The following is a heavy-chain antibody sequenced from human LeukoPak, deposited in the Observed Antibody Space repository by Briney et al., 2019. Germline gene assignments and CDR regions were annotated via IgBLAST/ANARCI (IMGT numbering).Heavy chain of an antibody. CDR3: ATYTTTWTGFDL. CDR2: ISYDGSNK. V-gene: IGHV3-30-3*01. D-gene: IGHD6-13*01. CDR1: GFTFSSYA. Sequence: GGSLRLSCAASGFTFSSYAMHWVRQAPGKGLEWVAVISYDGSNKYYADSVRGRFTMSRDNSKNTLYLQMDSLRAEDTAIYYCATYTTTWTGFDLWGQGTLVTVSS. J-gene: IGHJ3*01.